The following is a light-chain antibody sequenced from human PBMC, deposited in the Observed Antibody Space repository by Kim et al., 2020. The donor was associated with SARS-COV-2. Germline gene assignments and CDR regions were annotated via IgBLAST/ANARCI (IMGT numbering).Light chain of an antibody. Sequence: ELTQPPSASGTPGQRVTISCSGSSSNIGSNTVNWYKQLPGTAPKLLIYSNNQRPSGVPDRFSGSKSGTSASLAISGLQSEDEADYYCAAWDDSLNARVFGGGTQLTVL. J-gene: IGLJ3*02. CDR3: AAWDDSLNARV. CDR1: SSNIGSNT. CDR2: SNN. V-gene: IGLV1-44*01.